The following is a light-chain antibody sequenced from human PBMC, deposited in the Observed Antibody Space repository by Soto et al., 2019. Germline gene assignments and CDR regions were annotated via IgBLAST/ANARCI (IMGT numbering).Light chain of an antibody. CDR1: SSDVGGYNY. Sequence: SVLTQPASVSGSPGQSITISCTGTSSDVGGYNYVSWYQQHPGKAPKLMIYDVSNRPSGVSNRFPGSKSGNTASLTISGLQAEDEADYYCSSYTSSSTYVFGTGTKVTVL. J-gene: IGLJ1*01. V-gene: IGLV2-14*01. CDR2: DVS. CDR3: SSYTSSSTYV.